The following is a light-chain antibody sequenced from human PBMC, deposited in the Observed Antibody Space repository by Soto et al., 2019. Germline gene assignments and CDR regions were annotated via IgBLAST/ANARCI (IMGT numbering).Light chain of an antibody. CDR2: KTS. Sequence: IHMTQAPSTLSASLGEIVSMTCRASQSLNSWLAWYQQKPGKAPKLLIYKTSTLESGVPSRFSGSGSGTEFTLTISNLQPDDFATYYCQQYNTYSFGQGTKVDIK. CDR1: QSLNSW. J-gene: IGKJ2*01. V-gene: IGKV1-5*03. CDR3: QQYNTYS.